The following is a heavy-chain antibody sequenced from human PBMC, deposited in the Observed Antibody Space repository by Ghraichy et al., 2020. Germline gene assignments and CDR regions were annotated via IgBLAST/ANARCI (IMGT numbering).Heavy chain of an antibody. Sequence: GESLNISCATSGFTFRDYGMHWVRHTPGKGLEWVAIIWSDGNSKFYADSVKGRFTISRDDSKSTLYLQMNSLRAEDTALYYCARGTGGNYYYYIDVWGKGTTVTVSS. CDR3: ARGTGGNYYYYIDV. CDR2: IWSDGNSK. V-gene: IGHV3-33*01. CDR1: GFTFRDYG. J-gene: IGHJ6*03. D-gene: IGHD3-16*01.